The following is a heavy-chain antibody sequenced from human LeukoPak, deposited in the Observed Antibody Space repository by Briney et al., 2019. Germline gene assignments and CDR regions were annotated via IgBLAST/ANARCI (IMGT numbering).Heavy chain of an antibody. V-gene: IGHV1-24*01. CDR2: FDPEDGET. J-gene: IGHJ4*02. Sequence: ASVNVSCKASGYTFTGYYMHWVRQAPGKGLEWMGGFDPEDGETIYAQKFQGRVTMTEDTSTDTAYMELSSLRSEDTAVYYCATADLFGAVAGNGGPDYWGQGTLVTVSS. CDR3: ATADLFGAVAGNGGPDY. D-gene: IGHD6-19*01. CDR1: GYTFTGYY.